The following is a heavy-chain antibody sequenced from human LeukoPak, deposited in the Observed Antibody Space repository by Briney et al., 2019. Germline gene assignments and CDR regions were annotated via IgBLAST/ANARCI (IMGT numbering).Heavy chain of an antibody. D-gene: IGHD1-1*01. CDR2: IFTTGTT. CDR1: GDSIFSGTYH. J-gene: IGHJ5*02. CDR3: ARPVPSRLGWFDP. Sequence: SQTLSLTCTVSGDSIFSGTYHWSWVRQPAGKGLEWIGRIFTTGTTNYSPALKSRVTISVDTSKNQFSLKLSSVTAADTAVYYCARPVPSRLGWFDPWGQGTLVTVSS. V-gene: IGHV4-61*02.